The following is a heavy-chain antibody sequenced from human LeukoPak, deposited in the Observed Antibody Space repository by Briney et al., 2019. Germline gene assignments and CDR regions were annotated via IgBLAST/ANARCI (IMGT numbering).Heavy chain of an antibody. J-gene: IGHJ4*02. V-gene: IGHV3-11*01. CDR1: GYTFSDYY. CDR3: TRQQLVLDY. CDR2: ISSRVRTT. Sequence: PGGSLRLSCAASGYTFSDYYMMWIRQAPGKGLEWVSHISSRVRTTYYADSVKGRFTISRDNAKNTLYLQMNSLRAEDTAVYYCTRQQLVLDYWGQGTLATVSS. D-gene: IGHD6-13*01.